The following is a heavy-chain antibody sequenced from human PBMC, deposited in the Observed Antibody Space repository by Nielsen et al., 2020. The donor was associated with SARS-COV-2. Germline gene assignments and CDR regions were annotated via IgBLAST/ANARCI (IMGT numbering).Heavy chain of an antibody. V-gene: IGHV1-58*01. CDR1: GFTFTSSA. CDR3: AADRGIAAAAPGIYYYYYYMDV. Sequence: SVKVSCKASGFTFTSSAVQWVRQARGQRLEWIGWIVVGSGNTNYAQKFQERVTITRDMSTSTAYMELSSLRSEDTAVYYCAADRGIAAAAPGIYYYYYYMDVWGKGTTVTVSS. J-gene: IGHJ6*03. D-gene: IGHD6-13*01. CDR2: IVVGSGNT.